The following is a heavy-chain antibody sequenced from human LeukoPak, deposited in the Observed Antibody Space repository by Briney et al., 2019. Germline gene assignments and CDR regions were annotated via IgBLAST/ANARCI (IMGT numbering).Heavy chain of an antibody. CDR2: ISAYNGNT. J-gene: IGHJ3*02. D-gene: IGHD2-15*01. CDR1: GYTFTSYG. V-gene: IGHV1-18*01. Sequence: AASVKVSCKASGYTFTSYGISWVRQAPGQGLEWMGWISAYNGNTNYAQKFQGRVTITADKSTSTAYMELSSLRSEDTAVYYCARDRCSGGSCYGVEDAFDIWGQGTMVTVSS. CDR3: ARDRCSGGSCYGVEDAFDI.